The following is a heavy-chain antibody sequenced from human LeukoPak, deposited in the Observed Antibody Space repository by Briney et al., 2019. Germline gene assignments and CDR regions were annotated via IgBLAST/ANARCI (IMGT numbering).Heavy chain of an antibody. D-gene: IGHD3-3*01. Sequence: ASVKVSCKASGYTFTSYDINWVRQAPGQGLEWMGWMNPNSGNTGYAQKFQGRVTMTRNTSISTAYMELSSLRSEDTAVYYCARITIFGNWFDPWGQGTLVTVSS. CDR2: MNPNSGNT. CDR1: GYTFTSYD. J-gene: IGHJ5*02. V-gene: IGHV1-8*01. CDR3: ARITIFGNWFDP.